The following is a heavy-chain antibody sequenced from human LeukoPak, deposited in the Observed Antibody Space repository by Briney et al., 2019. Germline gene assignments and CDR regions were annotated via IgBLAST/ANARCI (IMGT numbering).Heavy chain of an antibody. Sequence: GGSLRLSCAASGFIFSAYGMHWVRQAPGKGLEWVAFIRDDGSTRYYADSVKGRLTISRDNSKNTLYLGMNSPRAEDTAVYYCAKDQLGDCGGTHCHTHFDYWGRGTLVTVSS. J-gene: IGHJ4*02. CDR3: AKDQLGDCGGTHCHTHFDY. CDR1: GFIFSAYG. CDR2: IRDDGSTR. D-gene: IGHD2-21*01. V-gene: IGHV3-30*02.